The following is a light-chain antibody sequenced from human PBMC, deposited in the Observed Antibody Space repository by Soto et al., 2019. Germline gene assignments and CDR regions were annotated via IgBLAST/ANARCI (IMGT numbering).Light chain of an antibody. J-gene: IGKJ4*01. CDR3: QQYNSYPLT. V-gene: IGKV1-5*01. CDR2: DAS. Sequence: DIQMTQSPSTLSASVGDRVTITCRASQSISSWLAWYQQKPGKAPKLMIYDASSLESGVPSRFSGSGSGTEFTLTISSLQPDDVATYYCQQYNSYPLTLGRGTKVDIK. CDR1: QSISSW.